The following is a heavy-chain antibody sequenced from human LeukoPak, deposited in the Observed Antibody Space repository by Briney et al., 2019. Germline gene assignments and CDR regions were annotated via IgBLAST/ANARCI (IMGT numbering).Heavy chain of an antibody. CDR2: INHSGST. D-gene: IGHD3-10*01. CDR1: GASFSGYY. Sequence: SQSLSLTRPVYGASFSGYYWGWIRHHPGNGREWIGEINHSGSTNYNPSLKGRVTISVDTSKNQFFLKLTSVTAADTALFYVARYNLSYPHDAFDIWGQGTMVTVSS. CDR3: ARYNLSYPHDAFDI. J-gene: IGHJ3*02. V-gene: IGHV4-34*01.